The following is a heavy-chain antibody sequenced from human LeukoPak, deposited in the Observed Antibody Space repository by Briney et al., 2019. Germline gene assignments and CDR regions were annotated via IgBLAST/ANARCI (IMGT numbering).Heavy chain of an antibody. V-gene: IGHV5-51*01. CDR2: IYPGDSET. CDR1: GYSFTHYY. Sequence: ESLKISCKGSGYSFTHYYIAWVRQMPGKGLEWMGIIYPGDSETRYSPSFQGQVTISADKSISTAYLQWSSLKASDTAIYYCARLAGTTDGNWFDPWGQGTLVTVSS. J-gene: IGHJ5*02. CDR3: ARLAGTTDGNWFDP. D-gene: IGHD1-7*01.